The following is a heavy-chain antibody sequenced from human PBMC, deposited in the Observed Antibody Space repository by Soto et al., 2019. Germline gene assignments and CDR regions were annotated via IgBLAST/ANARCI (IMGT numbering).Heavy chain of an antibody. D-gene: IGHD6-13*01. J-gene: IGHJ6*02. CDR2: IRSKANSYAT. CDR1: GFTFSGSA. Sequence: PGRSLRLSCAASGFTFSGSAMHWVRQASGKGLEWVGRIRSKANSYATAYAASVKGRFTISRDDSKNTAYLQMNSLKTEDTAVYYCTRSSSWYVGGMDVWGQGTTVTVSS. CDR3: TRSSSWYVGGMDV. V-gene: IGHV3-73*01.